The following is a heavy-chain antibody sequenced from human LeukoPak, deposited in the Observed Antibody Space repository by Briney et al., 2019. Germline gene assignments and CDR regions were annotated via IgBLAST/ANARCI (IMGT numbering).Heavy chain of an antibody. V-gene: IGHV3-11*01. J-gene: IGHJ5*02. D-gene: IGHD2-15*01. Sequence: GSLRLSCAASGFTLSDYYMTWIRQAPGKGLEWLSYISSSGDTMYYADSVKGRFTISRDNAKHSLYLQMNSLRAEDTALYYCARDDCSGGTCYPDPWGQGTLVIVSS. CDR3: ARDDCSGGTCYPDP. CDR1: GFTLSDYY. CDR2: ISSSGDTM.